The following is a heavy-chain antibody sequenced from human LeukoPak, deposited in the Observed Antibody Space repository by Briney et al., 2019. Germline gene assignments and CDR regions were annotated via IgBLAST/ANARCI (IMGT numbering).Heavy chain of an antibody. J-gene: IGHJ3*02. CDR2: ISRNGPT. CDR3: AKGGYFNFEN. CDR1: GFTFSSYS. V-gene: IGHV3-23*01. D-gene: IGHD2-2*03. Sequence: GGFLRLSCAASGFTFSSYSMNWVRQAPGKGLEWVSGISRNGPTYYSDSVRGRFTISRDNSKDTLYLQMSSLRAEDTAVYYCAKGGYFNFENWGQGTVVSVSS.